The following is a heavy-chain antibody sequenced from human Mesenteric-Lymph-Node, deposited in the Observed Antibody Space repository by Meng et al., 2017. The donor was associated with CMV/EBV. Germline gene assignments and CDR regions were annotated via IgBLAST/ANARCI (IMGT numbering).Heavy chain of an antibody. CDR2: INPNSGGT. CDR3: ARGRRSVVVVPLDY. CDR1: GYTFTSYD. D-gene: IGHD3-22*01. J-gene: IGHJ4*02. Sequence: ASVKVSCKASGYTFTSYDINWVRQATGQGLEWMGWINPNSGGTNYAQKFQGRVTMTRDTSISTAYMELSRLRSDDTAVYYCARGRRSVVVVPLDYWGQGTLVTVSS. V-gene: IGHV1-2*02.